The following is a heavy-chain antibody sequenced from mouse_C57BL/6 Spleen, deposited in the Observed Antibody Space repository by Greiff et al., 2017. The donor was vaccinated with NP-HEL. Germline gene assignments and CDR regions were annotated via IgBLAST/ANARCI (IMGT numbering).Heavy chain of an antibody. D-gene: IGHD6-1*01. V-gene: IGHV1-15*01. CDR3: TNRSSGHIMDY. CDR1: GYTFTDYE. CDR2: IHPETGST. J-gene: IGHJ4*01. Sequence: QVQLQQPGAELVKPGASVKLSCKASGYTFTDYEMHWVKQTPVQGLEWIGSIHPETGSTNYNQKFKSKATLTADKSSSTAYMQLRSLTSEDSAVYYCTNRSSGHIMDYWGQGTTVTVAS.